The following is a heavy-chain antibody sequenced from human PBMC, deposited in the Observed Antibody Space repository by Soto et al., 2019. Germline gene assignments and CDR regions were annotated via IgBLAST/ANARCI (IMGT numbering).Heavy chain of an antibody. CDR2: IKSKTDGGTR. V-gene: IGHV3-15*01. Sequence: RGSLSLSCVSTGFPFRNAWRRWVRQAPGKGLEWVGRIKSKTDGGTRDYAAPVKGRSTMSRDDSTNMVYLQMSSLKTEDTAVYYCTTDDP. J-gene: IGHJ5*02. CDR1: GFPFRNAW. CDR3: TTDDP.